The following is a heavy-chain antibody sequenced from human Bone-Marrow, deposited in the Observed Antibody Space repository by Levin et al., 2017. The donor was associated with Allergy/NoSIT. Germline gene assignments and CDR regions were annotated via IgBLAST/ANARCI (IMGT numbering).Heavy chain of an antibody. CDR2: ISTSSSFI. Sequence: NSGGSLRLSCAASGFTLSSHSMNWVRQAPGKGLEWVSSISTSSSFIYYADSVKGRFTISRDNAKNSLYLQMNSLRVEDTAVYYCARDQGIVVVPSAIGKTMGYGMDVWGQGTTVTVSS. J-gene: IGHJ6*02. CDR3: ARDQGIVVVPSAIGKTMGYGMDV. D-gene: IGHD2-2*02. CDR1: GFTLSSHS. V-gene: IGHV3-21*01.